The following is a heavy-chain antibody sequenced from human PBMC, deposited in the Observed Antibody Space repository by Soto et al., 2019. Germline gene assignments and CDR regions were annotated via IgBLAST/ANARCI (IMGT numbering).Heavy chain of an antibody. Sequence: KPSETLSLTCAVSCGSFSGYYWSWIRQPPGKGLEWIGEINHSGSTNYNPSLKSRVTISVDTSKNQFSLKLSSVTAADTAVYYCARAHPESYYGIYVSGQRSTVIVSS. J-gene: IGHJ6*02. CDR2: INHSGST. CDR1: CGSFSGYY. V-gene: IGHV4-34*01. CDR3: ARAHPESYYGIYV.